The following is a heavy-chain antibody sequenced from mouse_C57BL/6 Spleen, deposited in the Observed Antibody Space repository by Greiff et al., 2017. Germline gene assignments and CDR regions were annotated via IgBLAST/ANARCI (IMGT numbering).Heavy chain of an antibody. CDR3: ARHEGGSSYPAWFAY. CDR2: ISSGGSYT. D-gene: IGHD1-1*01. CDR1: GFTFSSYG. V-gene: IGHV5-6*01. Sequence: EVKLVESGGDLVKPGGSLKLSCAASGFTFSSYGMSWVRQTPDKRLEWVATISSGGSYTYYPDSVKGRFTISRDNAKNTLYLQMSSLKSEDTAMYYCARHEGGSSYPAWFAYWGQGTLVTVSA. J-gene: IGHJ3*01.